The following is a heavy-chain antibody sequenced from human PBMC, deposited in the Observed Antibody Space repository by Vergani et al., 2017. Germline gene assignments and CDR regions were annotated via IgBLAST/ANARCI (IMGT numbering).Heavy chain of an antibody. CDR1: GFTFIMHA. D-gene: IGHD6-19*01. J-gene: IGHJ3*02. Sequence: EVQLLESGGDLVQPGGSLRLSCAASGFTFIMHAMSWVRQAPGKGLEWVSTLSASDRRTHYADSVKGRFTISRDNSKNTLFLHMNSLRPEDTAVYYYAKGGRSEVAGKFGAFDIWGQGTMVTVSS. CDR2: LSASDRRT. CDR3: AKGGRSEVAGKFGAFDI. V-gene: IGHV3-23*01.